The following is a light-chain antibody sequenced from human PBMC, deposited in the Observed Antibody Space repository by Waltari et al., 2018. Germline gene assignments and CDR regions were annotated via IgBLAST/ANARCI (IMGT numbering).Light chain of an antibody. CDR2: DAS. V-gene: IGKV3-11*01. CDR3: QQRSNWLSIT. J-gene: IGKJ5*01. Sequence: EILLTQSPATLSLSPGERAPLSCRASQRVSSYLAWYQQKPGQAPRLLIYDASNRATGIPARFSGSGSGTDFTLTISSLEPEDFAVYYCQQRSNWLSITFGQGTRLEIK. CDR1: QRVSSY.